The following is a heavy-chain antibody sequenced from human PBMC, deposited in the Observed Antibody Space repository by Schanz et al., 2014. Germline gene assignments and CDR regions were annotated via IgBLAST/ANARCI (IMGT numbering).Heavy chain of an antibody. CDR2: ISYDGSNK. V-gene: IGHV3-30*19. D-gene: IGHD3-22*01. CDR1: RFAFSNCG. J-gene: IGHJ3*02. CDR3: ARGYYYDSSGYYLGAFDI. Sequence: QAQLVESGGGVVQPGGSLRLSCAASRFAFSNCGMHWVRQAPGKGLEWVALISYDGSNKYYADSVKGRFTISRDNSKNTLYLQMNSLRPEDTALYYCARGYYYDSSGYYLGAFDIWGQGTMVTVSS.